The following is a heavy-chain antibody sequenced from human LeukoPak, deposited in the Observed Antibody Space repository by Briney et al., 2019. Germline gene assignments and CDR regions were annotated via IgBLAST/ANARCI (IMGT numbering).Heavy chain of an antibody. CDR3: ARRGILTGYLFDY. CDR1: GFTFSNYG. J-gene: IGHJ4*02. CDR2: ISDSGGST. V-gene: IGHV3-23*01. D-gene: IGHD3-9*01. Sequence: PGRSLRLSCAASGFTFSNYGMSWVRQAPGKGLEWVSAISDSGGSTYYADSVKGRFTISRDNSKNTLYLQMNSLRAGDTAVYYCARRGILTGYLFDYWGQGTLVTVSS.